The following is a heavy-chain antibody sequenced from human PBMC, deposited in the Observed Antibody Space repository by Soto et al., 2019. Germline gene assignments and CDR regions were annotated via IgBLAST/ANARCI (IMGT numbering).Heavy chain of an antibody. V-gene: IGHV4-59*11. CDR3: ARGGASSKYFDY. D-gene: IGHD2-15*01. CDR1: GISIRDHY. CDR2: IYYSGST. J-gene: IGHJ4*02. Sequence: PSETLSLTCTVSGISIRDHYWSWIRQPPGKGLEWIGFIYYSGSTNYNPSLKSRVTISVYTSKNQFSLNLRSVTAADTAVYYCARGGASSKYFDYWGQGALVTVSS.